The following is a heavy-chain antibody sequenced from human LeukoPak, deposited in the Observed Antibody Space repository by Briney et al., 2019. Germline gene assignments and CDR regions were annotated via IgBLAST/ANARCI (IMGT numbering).Heavy chain of an antibody. CDR3: ATSSRLIAVAGSPFDY. CDR1: GFTFSSYA. CDR2: ISYDGSNK. D-gene: IGHD6-19*01. Sequence: GGSLRLSCAASGFTFSSYAMHWVRQAPGKGLEWVAVISYDGSNKYYADSVKGRFTISRDNSKNTLYLQMNSLRAEDTAVYYCATSSRLIAVAGSPFDYWGQGTLVTVSS. V-gene: IGHV3-30*04. J-gene: IGHJ4*02.